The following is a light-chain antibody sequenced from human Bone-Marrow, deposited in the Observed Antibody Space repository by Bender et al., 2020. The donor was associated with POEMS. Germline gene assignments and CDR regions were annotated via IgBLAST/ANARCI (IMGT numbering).Light chain of an antibody. V-gene: IGLV1-44*01. Sequence: SVLTQPPSASGTPGQRVTISCSGSTSNIGRNTVNWYQHIPGTAPKLVIYSNNQRPSGVPDRFSGSRSGPSASLAISGPQSEDEADYYCCSYAPVSTLIFGSG. J-gene: IGLJ6*01. CDR3: CSYAPVSTLI. CDR2: SNN. CDR1: TSNIGRNT.